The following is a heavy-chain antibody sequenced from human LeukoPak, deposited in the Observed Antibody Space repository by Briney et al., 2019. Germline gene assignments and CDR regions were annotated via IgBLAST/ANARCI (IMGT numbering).Heavy chain of an antibody. J-gene: IGHJ6*02. V-gene: IGHV1-3*01. D-gene: IGHD6-6*01. Sequence: ASVKVSCKASGYTFTSYGISWVRQAPGQRLEWMGWINAGNGNTKYSQKFQGRVTITRDTSASTAYMELSSLRSEDTAVYYCARMSGSSYYYGMDVWGQGTTVTVSS. CDR3: ARMSGSSYYYGMDV. CDR2: INAGNGNT. CDR1: GYTFTSYG.